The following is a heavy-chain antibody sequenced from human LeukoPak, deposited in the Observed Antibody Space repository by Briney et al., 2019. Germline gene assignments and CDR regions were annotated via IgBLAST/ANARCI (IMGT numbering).Heavy chain of an antibody. Sequence: SETLSLTCAVYGGSFSGYYWSWIRQPPGKGLEWIGYIYYSGSTNYNPSLKSRVTISVDTSKNQFSLKLSSVTAADTAVYYCAREGGGSGYYFDYWGQGTLVTVSS. J-gene: IGHJ4*02. V-gene: IGHV4-59*01. CDR2: IYYSGST. CDR3: AREGGGSGYYFDY. D-gene: IGHD3-22*01. CDR1: GGSFSGYY.